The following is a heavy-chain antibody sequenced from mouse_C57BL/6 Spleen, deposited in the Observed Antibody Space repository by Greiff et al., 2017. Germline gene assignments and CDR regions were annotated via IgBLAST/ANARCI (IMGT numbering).Heavy chain of an antibody. D-gene: IGHD4-1*01. CDR1: GYTFTSYW. CDR3: ARWEDEAPY. J-gene: IGHJ2*01. CDR2: IDPSDSYT. Sequence: QVQLQQSGAELVRPGTSVKLSCKASGYTFTSYWMHWVKQRPGQGLEWIGVIDPSDSYTNYNQKFKGKATLTVDTSSSTAYMQLSSLTSEDSAVYYCARWEDEAPYWGQGTTLTVSS. V-gene: IGHV1-59*01.